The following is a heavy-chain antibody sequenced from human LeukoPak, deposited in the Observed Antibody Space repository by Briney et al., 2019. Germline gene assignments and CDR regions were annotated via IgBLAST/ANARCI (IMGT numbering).Heavy chain of an antibody. CDR2: ILGTGNYT. J-gene: IGHJ4*02. V-gene: IGHV3-23*01. CDR3: ARGSKGTYDY. Sequence: GGTLRLTCVASGFTFSNSFMTWVRQPPGKGLEWVSAILGTGNYTYFASCVKGRFTISRHNSKNTLYLEMNSLRAGDTAIYSCARGSKGTYDYWGQGTLVTVSS. CDR1: GFTFSNSF.